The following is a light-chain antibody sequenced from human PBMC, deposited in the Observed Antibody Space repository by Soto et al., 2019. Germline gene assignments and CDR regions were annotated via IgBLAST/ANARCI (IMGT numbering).Light chain of an antibody. CDR1: SSDVGGYNY. CDR3: SSYTSSSTYV. Sequence: QSVLTQPVSVSGSPGQSITISCTRTSSDVGGYNYVSWYQQHPGKAPKLMIYEVSNRPSGVSNRFSGSKSGNTASLTISGLQAEDEADYYCSSYTSSSTYVFGTGTKVTVL. V-gene: IGLV2-14*01. CDR2: EVS. J-gene: IGLJ1*01.